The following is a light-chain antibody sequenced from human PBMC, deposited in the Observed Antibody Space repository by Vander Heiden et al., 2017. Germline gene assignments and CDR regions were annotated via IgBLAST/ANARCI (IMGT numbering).Light chain of an antibody. V-gene: IGKV1-5*01. J-gene: IGKJ2*01. CDR2: DAS. CDR1: QSISSW. Sequence: DIQMTQSPSTLSASVGDRVTITCRASQSISSWLAWYQQKPGKAPKLLIYDASRLESGVPSRFSGSGSGTEFTLTISSLQPDDFATYYCQQYNSYHSFGQGTKLXIK. CDR3: QQYNSYHS.